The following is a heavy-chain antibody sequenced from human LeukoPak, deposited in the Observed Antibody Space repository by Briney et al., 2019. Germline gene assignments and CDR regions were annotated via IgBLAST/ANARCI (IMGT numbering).Heavy chain of an antibody. J-gene: IGHJ4*02. CDR3: ARDRGGSYSAIDY. V-gene: IGHV3-48*04. D-gene: IGHD2-15*01. CDR1: GFTFSSYS. CDR2: ISSSSITI. Sequence: PGGSLRLSCAASGFTFSSYSLNWVRQAPGKGLEWVSFISSSSITIYYAESVKGRFTISRDNAEKSLYLQMNSLRAEDTAVYYCARDRGGSYSAIDYWGQGTLVTVSS.